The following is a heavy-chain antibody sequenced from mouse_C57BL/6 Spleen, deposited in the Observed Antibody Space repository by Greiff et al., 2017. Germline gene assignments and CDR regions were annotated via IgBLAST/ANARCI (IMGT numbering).Heavy chain of an antibody. CDR2: IWTGGST. J-gene: IGHJ1*03. CDR1: GFSLTSYA. D-gene: IGHD1-1*01. V-gene: IGHV2-9-1*01. CDR3: ARGLLLWYLDF. Sequence: QVQLKESGPGLVAPSQSLSITCTVSGFSLTSYAISWVRQTPGEGLEWLGVIWTGGSTNYNSALKSRLSISKDNSKSQVFLKMNSLQTDDTARYYCARGLLLWYLDFWGTGTSVTVSS.